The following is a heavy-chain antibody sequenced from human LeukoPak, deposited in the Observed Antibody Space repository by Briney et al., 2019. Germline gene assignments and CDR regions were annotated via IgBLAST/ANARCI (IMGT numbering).Heavy chain of an antibody. D-gene: IGHD3-10*01. Sequence: GGSLRLSCAASGFTFSSYWMSWVRQAPGKGLEWVANIREDGSEKYYVDSVKGRFTISRDNAKNSLYLQMNSLRAEDTAVYYCASSYGSGTYYNHAFDHWGQGTLVTVSS. J-gene: IGHJ4*02. CDR1: GFTFSSYW. CDR2: IREDGSEK. V-gene: IGHV3-7*01. CDR3: ASSYGSGTYYNHAFDH.